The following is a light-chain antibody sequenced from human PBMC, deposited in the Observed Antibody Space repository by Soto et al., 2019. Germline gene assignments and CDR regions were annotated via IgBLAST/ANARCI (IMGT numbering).Light chain of an antibody. J-gene: IGLJ3*02. Sequence: QSVLTQPPSVCGAPGQRVTISCTGSSSNIGAGYDVHWYPQLPGTAPKLLIYGNSNRPSGGPDRFSGSKSGTSASLAITGLQAEDEADYYCQSYDSSLSGSVFGGGTKLTVL. CDR1: SSNIGAGYD. CDR2: GNS. V-gene: IGLV1-40*01. CDR3: QSYDSSLSGSV.